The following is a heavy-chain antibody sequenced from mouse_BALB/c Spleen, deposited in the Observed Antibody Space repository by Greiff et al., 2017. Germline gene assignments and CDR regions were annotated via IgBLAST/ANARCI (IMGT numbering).Heavy chain of an antibody. Sequence: EVHLVESGGGLVQPGGSLKLSCAASGFTFSSYGMSWVRQTPDKRLELVATINSNGGSTYYPDSVKGRFTISRDNAKNTLYLQMSSLKSEDTAMYYCAREGNWDYFDYWGQGTTLTVSS. CDR1: GFTFSSYG. CDR2: INSNGGST. V-gene: IGHV5-6-3*01. CDR3: AREGNWDYFDY. D-gene: IGHD4-1*01. J-gene: IGHJ2*01.